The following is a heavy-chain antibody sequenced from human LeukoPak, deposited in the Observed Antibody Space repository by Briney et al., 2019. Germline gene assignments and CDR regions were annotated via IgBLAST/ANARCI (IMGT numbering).Heavy chain of an antibody. CDR3: ATTGTMVRGAIGNWFDP. CDR2: FDPEDGET. CDR1: GYTLTELS. D-gene: IGHD3-10*01. J-gene: IGHJ5*02. V-gene: IGHV1-24*01. Sequence: ASVKVSCKVSGYTLTELSMHWVRQAPGKGLEWMGGFDPEDGETIYAQKFQGRVTMTEDTSTDTAYMELSSLRSEDTAVYCCATTGTMVRGAIGNWFDPWGQGTLVTVSS.